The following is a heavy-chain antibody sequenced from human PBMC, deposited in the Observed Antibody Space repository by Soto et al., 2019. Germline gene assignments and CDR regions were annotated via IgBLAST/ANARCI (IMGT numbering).Heavy chain of an antibody. J-gene: IGHJ4*02. Sequence: TSETLSLTCAVSGYSISSSNWWGWIRQPPGKGLEWIGYIYYSGTTYYNPSLKSRVTMSVDTSKNQFSLKLTSVTAVDTAVYYCARRENQGPIYYWGQGSLVIVSA. D-gene: IGHD1-26*01. CDR2: IYYSGTT. V-gene: IGHV4-28*01. CDR3: ARRENQGPIYY. CDR1: GYSISSSNW.